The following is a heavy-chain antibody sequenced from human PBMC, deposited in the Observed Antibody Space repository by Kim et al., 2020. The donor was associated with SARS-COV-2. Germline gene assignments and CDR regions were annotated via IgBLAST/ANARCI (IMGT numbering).Heavy chain of an antibody. CDR2: ISTSSSYR. CDR1: GFSFSDYY. V-gene: IGHV3-11*05. CDR3: ARDQRGWGVDAFDI. J-gene: IGHJ3*02. D-gene: IGHD3-10*01. Sequence: GGSLRLSCAASGFSFSDYYMSWIRQAPGKGLEWVSYISTSSSYRNYVDSVKGRFTISRDNAKNSLYLQMNSLRAEDTAVYSCARDQRGWGVDAFDIWGQG.